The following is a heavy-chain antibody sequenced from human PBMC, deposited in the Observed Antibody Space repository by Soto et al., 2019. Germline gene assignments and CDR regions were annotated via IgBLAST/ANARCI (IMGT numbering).Heavy chain of an antibody. Sequence: ASVKVSCKASGYTFTSYDIYWMRQATGQGLEWMGWMNPNTGNSGYAQKFQGRVTVTSDTSINTVHMELSSLRSEDTAVYYCARRAETNGWNGFGADKYYFDFWGQGTLVTV. CDR3: ARRAETNGWNGFGADKYYFDF. CDR1: GYTFTSYD. D-gene: IGHD1-1*01. V-gene: IGHV1-8*01. J-gene: IGHJ4*02. CDR2: MNPNTGNS.